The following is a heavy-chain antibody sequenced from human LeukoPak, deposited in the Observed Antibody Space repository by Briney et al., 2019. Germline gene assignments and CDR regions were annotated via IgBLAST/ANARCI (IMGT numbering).Heavy chain of an antibody. CDR2: IYHSGNT. J-gene: IGHJ4*02. D-gene: IGHD2-15*01. V-gene: IGHV4-4*02. CDR1: GGSISSRNW. CDR3: ARQYCSGGNCYHFDY. Sequence: SETLSLTCVVSGGSISSRNWWSWVRQPPGKGLEWIGEIYHSGNTNYNPSLKSRVSISVDKAKNQFSLKMSSVTAADTAVYYCARQYCSGGNCYHFDYWGQGTLVTVSS.